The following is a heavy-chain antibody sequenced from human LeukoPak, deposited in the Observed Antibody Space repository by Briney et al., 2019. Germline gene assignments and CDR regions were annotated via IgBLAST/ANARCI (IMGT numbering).Heavy chain of an antibody. Sequence: GGSLRLSCAASGFTFSSYAMSWVRQAPGKGLEWVSAISGSGGSTYYADSVKGRFTISRDNSKNTLYLQMNSLRPEDTAIYYCAKNGAGYFDSYYYYYMDVWGKGTTVTISS. CDR3: AKNGAGYFDSYYYYYMDV. J-gene: IGHJ6*03. CDR2: ISGSGGST. CDR1: GFTFSSYA. V-gene: IGHV3-23*01. D-gene: IGHD3-9*01.